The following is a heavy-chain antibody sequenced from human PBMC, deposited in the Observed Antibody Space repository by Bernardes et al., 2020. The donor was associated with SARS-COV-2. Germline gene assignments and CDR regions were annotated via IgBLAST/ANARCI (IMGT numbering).Heavy chain of an antibody. J-gene: IGHJ6*02. CDR3: ARDLGRYCTNGICYREHYYYGMDV. CDR2: ISYSGST. Sequence: SETLSLTCTVSGGSISSGDYYWTWIRQSPGKGLEWVVYISYSGSTSYSPPLKSRVTISVDTSKNQFSLNLRSVTAADTAVYYCARDLGRYCTNGICYREHYYYGMDVWGQGTTVTVSS. V-gene: IGHV4-30-4*01. CDR1: GGSISSGDYY. D-gene: IGHD2-8*01.